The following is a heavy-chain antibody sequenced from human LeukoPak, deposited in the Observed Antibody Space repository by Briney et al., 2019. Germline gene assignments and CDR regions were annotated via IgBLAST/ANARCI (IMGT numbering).Heavy chain of an antibody. CDR3: QSRFLEWLLDY. V-gene: IGHV4-39*01. CDR1: GDSIRSNNYY. Sequence: SETLSLTCTVSGDSIRSNNYYWGWIRQPPGKGLEWIGSIYDTGSTFYNPSLKSRVIISVDTSKNQFSLKLSSVTAADTAVYYCQSRFLEWLLDYWGQGILVTVSS. CDR2: IYDTGST. D-gene: IGHD3-3*01. J-gene: IGHJ4*02.